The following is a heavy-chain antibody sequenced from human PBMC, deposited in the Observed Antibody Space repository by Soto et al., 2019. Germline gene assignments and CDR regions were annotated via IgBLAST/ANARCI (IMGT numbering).Heavy chain of an antibody. CDR1: GYTFTSYA. D-gene: IGHD5-18*01. V-gene: IGHV1-3*01. J-gene: IGHJ6*02. CDR3: ASPSRDTAMVTYYYYGMDV. Sequence: ASVKVSCKASGYTFTSYAMHLVRQAPGQRLEWMGWINAGNGNTKYSQKFQGRVTITRDTSASTAYMELSSLRSEDTAVYYCASPSRDTAMVTYYYYGMDVWGQGTTVTVSS. CDR2: INAGNGNT.